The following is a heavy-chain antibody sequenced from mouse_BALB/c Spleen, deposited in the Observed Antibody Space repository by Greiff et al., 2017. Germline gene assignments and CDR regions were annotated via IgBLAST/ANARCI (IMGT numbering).Heavy chain of an antibody. V-gene: IGHV5-12-2*01. D-gene: IGHD1-2*01. CDR3: ASHYYGYGGWFAY. CDR2: ISNGGGST. CDR1: GFTFSSYT. J-gene: IGHJ3*01. Sequence: EVQLVESGGGLVQPGGSLTLSCAASGFTFSSYTMSWVRQTPEKRLVWVAYISNGGGSTYYPDTVKGRFTISRDNAKNTLYLQMSSLKSEDTAMYYCASHYYGYGGWFAYWGQGTLVTVSA.